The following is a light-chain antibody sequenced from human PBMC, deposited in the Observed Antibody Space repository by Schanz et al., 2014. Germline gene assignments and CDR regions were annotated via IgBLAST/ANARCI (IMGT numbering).Light chain of an antibody. CDR3: CSYAGSYTWV. J-gene: IGLJ3*02. Sequence: QSVLTQPRSVSGSPGQSVTISCAGTSSDVGGHNYVSWYQQHPGKAPKLIIYDVSVRPSGVPDRFSGSKSVNTASLTISGLQAEDEADYYCCSYAGSYTWVFGGGTKVTVL. CDR1: SSDVGGHNY. CDR2: DVS. V-gene: IGLV2-11*01.